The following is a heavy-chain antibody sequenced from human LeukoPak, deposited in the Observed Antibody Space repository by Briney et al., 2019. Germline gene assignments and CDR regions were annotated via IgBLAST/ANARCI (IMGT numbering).Heavy chain of an antibody. CDR3: ARDPPSPYDYVWGSYRDSYYGMDV. J-gene: IGHJ6*02. Sequence: GRSLRLSCAASGFTFSSYGMHWVRQAPGKGLEWVAVIWYDGSNKYYADSVKGRFTISRDNSKNTLYLQMNSLRAEDTAVYYCARDPPSPYDYVWGSYRDSYYGMDVWGQGTTVTVSS. V-gene: IGHV3-33*01. D-gene: IGHD3-16*02. CDR2: IWYDGSNK. CDR1: GFTFSSYG.